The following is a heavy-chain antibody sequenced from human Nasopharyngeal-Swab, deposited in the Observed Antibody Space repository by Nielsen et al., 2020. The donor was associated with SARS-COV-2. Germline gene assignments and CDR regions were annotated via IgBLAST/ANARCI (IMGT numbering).Heavy chain of an antibody. CDR2: NYHSGST. V-gene: IGHV4-39*07. CDR1: GGNISRSRYY. J-gene: IGHJ6*03. Sequence: WETLSITCTVSGGNISRSRYYWGRIRQPPGKGLEWIGSNYHSGSTYYNPALKSRVAISVDRTKNQFSRKLSSVTAADTAVYYCARQIGYCSGGSCYDYMDVWGKGTTVTVSS. CDR3: ARQIGYCSGGSCYDYMDV. D-gene: IGHD2-15*01.